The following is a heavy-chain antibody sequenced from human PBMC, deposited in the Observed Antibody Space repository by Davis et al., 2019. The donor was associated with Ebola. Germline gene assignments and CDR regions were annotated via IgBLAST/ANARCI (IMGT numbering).Heavy chain of an antibody. V-gene: IGHV1-2*02. CDR1: GYTFTGYY. J-gene: IGHJ5*02. CDR3: ARDKSELWFGELLSWFDP. D-gene: IGHD3-10*01. Sequence: ASVTVSCQASGYTFTGYYMHWVRQAPGQGLEWMGWINPNSGGTNYAQKFQGRVTMTRDTSISTAYMELSRLRSDDTAVYYCARDKSELWFGELLSWFDPWGQGTLVTVSS. CDR2: INPNSGGT.